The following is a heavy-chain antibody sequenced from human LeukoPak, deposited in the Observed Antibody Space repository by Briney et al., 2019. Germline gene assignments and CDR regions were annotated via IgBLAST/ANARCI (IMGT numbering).Heavy chain of an antibody. CDR3: AGSSSTYCTSTTCHLNYFDY. D-gene: IGHD2-2*01. V-gene: IGHV4-34*01. J-gene: IGHJ4*02. CDR2: INHSGST. CDR1: GGSFSGYY. Sequence: SETLCLTCAVSGGSFSGYYWSWIRQPPGKGLEWIGEINHSGSTNYNPSLKSRVTISVDTSKNQFSLKLSSVTAADTAVYYCAGSSSTYCTSTTCHLNYFDYWGQGTLVTVSS.